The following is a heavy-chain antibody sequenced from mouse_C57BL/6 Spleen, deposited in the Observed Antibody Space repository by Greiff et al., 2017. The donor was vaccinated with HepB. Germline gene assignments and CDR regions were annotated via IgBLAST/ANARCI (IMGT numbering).Heavy chain of an antibody. J-gene: IGHJ3*01. D-gene: IGHD1-1*01. CDR2: INPNNGGT. CDR3: ARQDYGSSYGWFAY. V-gene: IGHV1-18*01. CDR1: GYTFTDYN. Sequence: EVQVVESGPELVKPGASVKIPCKASGYTFTDYNMDWVKQSHGKSLEWIGDINPNNGGTIYNQKFKGKATLTVDKSSSTAYMELRSLTSEDTAVYYCARQDYGSSYGWFAYWGQGTLVTVSA.